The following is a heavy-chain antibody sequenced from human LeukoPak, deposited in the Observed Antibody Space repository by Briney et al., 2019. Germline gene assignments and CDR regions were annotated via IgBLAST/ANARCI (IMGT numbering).Heavy chain of an antibody. CDR1: GFIVSTSN. Sequence: PGRSLRLSCAASGFIVSTSNMNWVRQAPGKGLEWVSFMSSSSRTIYYADSVKGRVSISRDNAKNSLYLQMNSLRDEDTAIYYCAIFGLGSGSRDYWGQGTLVTVSS. D-gene: IGHD3-10*01. J-gene: IGHJ4*02. CDR3: AIFGLGSGSRDY. V-gene: IGHV3-48*02. CDR2: MSSSSRTI.